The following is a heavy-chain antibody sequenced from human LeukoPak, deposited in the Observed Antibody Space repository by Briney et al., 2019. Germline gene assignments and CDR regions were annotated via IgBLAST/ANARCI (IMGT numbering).Heavy chain of an antibody. J-gene: IGHJ4*02. CDR1: GGSISSSYYY. Sequence: SETLSLTCTVSGGSISSSYYYWGWIRQPPGKGLEWIGTIYYSGSTYYNPSLKSRVTISVDTSKNQFSLKLSSVTAADTAVYYCARGGGIPGGYFDYWGQGTLVTVSS. D-gene: IGHD6-13*01. V-gene: IGHV4-39*07. CDR2: IYYSGST. CDR3: ARGGGIPGGYFDY.